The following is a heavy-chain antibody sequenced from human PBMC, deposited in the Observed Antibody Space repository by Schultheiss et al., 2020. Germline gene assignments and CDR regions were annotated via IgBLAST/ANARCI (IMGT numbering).Heavy chain of an antibody. V-gene: IGHV3-30*03. D-gene: IGHD3-22*01. CDR3: ARAMPSDSSGVDY. J-gene: IGHJ4*02. Sequence: GGSLRLSCAASGFTFSSYSMNWVRQAPGKGLEWVAVISYDGSNKYYADSVKGRFTISRDNSKNTLYLQMNSLRAEDTAVYYCARAMPSDSSGVDYWGQGTLVTVSS. CDR1: GFTFSSYS. CDR2: ISYDGSNK.